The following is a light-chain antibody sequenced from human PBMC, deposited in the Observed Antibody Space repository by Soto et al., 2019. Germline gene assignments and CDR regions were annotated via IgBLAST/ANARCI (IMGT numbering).Light chain of an antibody. J-gene: IGLJ3*02. CDR1: SSDVGGYNY. CDR2: EVT. CDR3: SSHAGINNVV. V-gene: IGLV2-8*01. Sequence: QYALTQPPSASGSPGQSVTISCTGTSSDVGGYNYVSWYQQHPGKAPRLMVYEVTKRPSGVPARFSGSKSGNTASLTVSGLQAEDEADYYCSSHAGINNVVFGGGTKLTVL.